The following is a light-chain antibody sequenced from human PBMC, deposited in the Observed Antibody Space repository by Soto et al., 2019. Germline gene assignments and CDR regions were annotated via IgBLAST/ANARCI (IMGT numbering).Light chain of an antibody. V-gene: IGLV1-51*01. CDR3: GTWDTSLGAGV. CDR1: SSNIGNNY. J-gene: IGLJ3*02. Sequence: QSVLTQPPSVSAAPGQKVTISCSGSSSNIGNNYVSWYQQLPGTAPKLLIYDNNKRPSGIPDRFSGSKSGTSATLGITGLQTGDEADYKCGTWDTSLGAGVFGGGTKLTVL. CDR2: DNN.